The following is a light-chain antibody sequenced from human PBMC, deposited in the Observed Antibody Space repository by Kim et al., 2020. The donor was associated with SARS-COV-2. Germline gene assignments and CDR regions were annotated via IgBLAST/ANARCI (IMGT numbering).Light chain of an antibody. CDR2: RNY. CDR3: AAWDDSLSGYV. Sequence: GQGVNISCSGSSSNIGSNYVCWYQHLPGTAPELLIHRNYQRPSGVPDRFSGSKSGTSATLAISGLRSEDEADYYCAAWDDSLSGYVFGTGTKVTVL. CDR1: SSNIGSNY. J-gene: IGLJ1*01. V-gene: IGLV1-47*01.